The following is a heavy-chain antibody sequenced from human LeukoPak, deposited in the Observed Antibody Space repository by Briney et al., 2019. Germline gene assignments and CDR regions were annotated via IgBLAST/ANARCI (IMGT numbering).Heavy chain of an antibody. CDR1: GFILSDYN. J-gene: IGHJ4*02. D-gene: IGHD2-15*01. CDR2: ISYDGSNK. V-gene: IGHV3-30*04. Sequence: GGSLRLSCAASGFILSDYNMHWVRQAPGKGLEWVAVISYDGSNKYYADSVKGRFTISRDNSKNTLYLQMNSLRAEDTAVYYCARDQTGFCSGSICLGSTFDYWGQGTLVTVSS. CDR3: ARDQTGFCSGSICLGSTFDY.